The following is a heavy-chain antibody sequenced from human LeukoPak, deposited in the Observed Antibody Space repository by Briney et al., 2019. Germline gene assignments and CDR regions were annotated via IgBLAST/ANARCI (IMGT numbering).Heavy chain of an antibody. CDR3: ARDSGRLRYFDWYHRLLEGDY. J-gene: IGHJ4*02. CDR2: ISSSSYI. Sequence: GGSLRLSCAASGFTFSSYSMNWVRQAPGKGLEWVSSISSSSYIYYADSVRGRFTISRDNAKNSLYLQMNSLRAEDTAVYYCARDSGRLRYFDWYHRLLEGDYWGQGTLVTVSS. D-gene: IGHD3-9*01. CDR1: GFTFSSYS. V-gene: IGHV3-21*01.